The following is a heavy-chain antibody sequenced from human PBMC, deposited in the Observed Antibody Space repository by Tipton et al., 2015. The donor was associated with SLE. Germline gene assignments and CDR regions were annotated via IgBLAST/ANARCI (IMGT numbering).Heavy chain of an antibody. Sequence: SLRLSCAASGFTFSSYAMHWVRQAPGKGLEYVSAISSNGGSTYYANSVKGRFTISRDNSKNTLYLQMGSLRAEDMAVYYCASLDYGDYEYFDLRGRGTLVTVSS. CDR2: ISSNGGST. J-gene: IGHJ2*01. CDR1: GFTFSSYA. CDR3: ASLDYGDYEYFDL. V-gene: IGHV3-64*01. D-gene: IGHD4-17*01.